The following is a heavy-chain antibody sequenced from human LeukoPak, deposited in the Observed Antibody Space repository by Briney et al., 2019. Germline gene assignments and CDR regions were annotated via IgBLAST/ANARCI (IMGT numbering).Heavy chain of an antibody. V-gene: IGHV1-8*01. Sequence: GASVKVSCKASGYTFTSYDINWVRQATGQGLEWMGWMNPNSGNTGYAQKFQGRVTMTRNTSISTAYMELSSLRSEDTAVYYCARNWNYNYYYYYYMDVWGKGTTVTVSS. J-gene: IGHJ6*03. CDR3: ARNWNYNYYYYYYMDV. CDR2: MNPNSGNT. CDR1: GYTFTSYD. D-gene: IGHD1-7*01.